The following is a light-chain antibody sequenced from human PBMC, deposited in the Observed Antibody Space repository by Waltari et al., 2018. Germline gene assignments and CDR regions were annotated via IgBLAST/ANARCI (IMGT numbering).Light chain of an antibody. J-gene: IGLJ2*01. CDR2: GSN. CDR1: SSNIGSNY. V-gene: IGLV1-47*01. CDR3: AAWDDSLSGPV. Sequence: QSVLTQPPSASGTPGQRVTISCSGSSSNIGSNYVYWYQQLPGTAPKLLIIGSNPRPSGVPDRFSGSKSGTAASLAISGLRSEDEADYYCAAWDDSLSGPVFGGGTKLTVL.